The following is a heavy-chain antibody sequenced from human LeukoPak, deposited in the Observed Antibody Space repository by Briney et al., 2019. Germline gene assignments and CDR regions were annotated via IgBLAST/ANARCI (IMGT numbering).Heavy chain of an antibody. CDR3: AKVRSLYSKYPTSMDV. D-gene: IGHD4-11*01. J-gene: IGHJ6*03. CDR2: ILYDGNKK. Sequence: PGGSLRLSCAASGFTFSSYGMHWVRQAPGKGLEWVAFILYDGNKKYYADSVKGRFTVSRDNSKNTLNLQMNSLRVEDTAVYYCAKVRSLYSKYPTSMDVWGKGTTVTVSS. V-gene: IGHV3-30*02. CDR1: GFTFSSYG.